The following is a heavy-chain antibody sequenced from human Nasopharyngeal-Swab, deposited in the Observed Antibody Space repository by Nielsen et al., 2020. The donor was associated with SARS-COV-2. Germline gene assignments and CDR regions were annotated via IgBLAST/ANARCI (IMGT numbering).Heavy chain of an antibody. V-gene: IGHV1-18*04. Sequence: ASVKVSCKASGYTFTSYYMHWVRQAPGQRLEWMGWISAYNGNTNYAQKFQGRVTITADESTSTAYMELSSLRSEDTAVYYCARDLTGTTARPYYYYGMDVWGQGTTVTVSS. J-gene: IGHJ6*02. CDR2: ISAYNGNT. D-gene: IGHD1-7*01. CDR1: GYTFTSYY. CDR3: ARDLTGTTARPYYYYGMDV.